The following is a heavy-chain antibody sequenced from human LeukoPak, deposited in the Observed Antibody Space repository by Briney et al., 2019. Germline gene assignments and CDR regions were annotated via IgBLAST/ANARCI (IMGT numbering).Heavy chain of an antibody. D-gene: IGHD3-10*01. J-gene: IGHJ1*01. Sequence: ASVKVSCKASGGTFSSYAISWVRQAPGQGLEWMGGIIPIFGTANYAQKFQGRVTITADESTSTAYMELSSLRSEDTAVYYCARDPTYYYGSELQHWGQGTLVTVSS. V-gene: IGHV1-69*13. CDR1: GGTFSSYA. CDR2: IIPIFGTA. CDR3: ARDPTYYYGSELQH.